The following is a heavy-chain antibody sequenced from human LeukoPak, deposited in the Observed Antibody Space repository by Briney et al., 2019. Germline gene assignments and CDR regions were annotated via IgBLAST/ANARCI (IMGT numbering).Heavy chain of an antibody. Sequence: ASVKVSCKASGYTFTSYAMHWVRQAPGQRLEWMGWINAGNGNTKYSQKFQGRVTITRDTSASTAYMELSSLRSEDTAVYFCARKRHYDILTGYLDYWGQGTLVTVSS. V-gene: IGHV1-3*01. J-gene: IGHJ4*02. CDR3: ARKRHYDILTGYLDY. D-gene: IGHD3-9*01. CDR2: INAGNGNT. CDR1: GYTFTSYA.